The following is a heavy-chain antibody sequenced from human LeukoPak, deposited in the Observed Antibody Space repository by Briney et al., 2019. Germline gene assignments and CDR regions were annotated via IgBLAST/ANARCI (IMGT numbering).Heavy chain of an antibody. Sequence: GGSLRLSCAASGFTFSTYAMSRVRRAPGKGLEWVSIITSSGDSSYYADSVKGRFVISRDNSENKLYLQMDSLRAEDTAVYYCAKTDRAAAAGQFDYWGQGTLVTVSS. V-gene: IGHV3-23*01. D-gene: IGHD6-13*01. J-gene: IGHJ4*02. CDR1: GFTFSTYA. CDR3: AKTDRAAAAGQFDY. CDR2: ITSSGDSS.